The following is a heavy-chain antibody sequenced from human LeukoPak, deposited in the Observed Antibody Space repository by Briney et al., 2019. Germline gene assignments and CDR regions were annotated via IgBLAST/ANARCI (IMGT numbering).Heavy chain of an antibody. Sequence: PGGSLRLSCAASGFTFSSYSMNWVRQAPGKGLEWVSSISSSSSYIYYADSVKGRFTISRDNAKNSLYLQMNSLRAEDTAVYYCAKLPGGAVAGTTGYWGQGTLVTVSS. J-gene: IGHJ4*02. D-gene: IGHD6-19*01. V-gene: IGHV3-21*04. CDR2: ISSSSSYI. CDR1: GFTFSSYS. CDR3: AKLPGGAVAGTTGY.